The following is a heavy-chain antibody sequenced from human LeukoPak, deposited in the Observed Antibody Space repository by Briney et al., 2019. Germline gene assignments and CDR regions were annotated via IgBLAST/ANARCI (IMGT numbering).Heavy chain of an antibody. CDR2: ISYDGSDK. CDR1: GFTFSSYG. CDR3: AKGYSYLDY. D-gene: IGHD5-18*01. V-gene: IGHV3-30*18. J-gene: IGHJ4*02. Sequence: PGGPLRLSCAASGFTFSSYGMHWVRQAPGKGLEWVAVISYDGSDKYYADSVKGRFTISRDNSKNTLSLQMNSLRPEDTAVYYCAKGYSYLDYWGQGTLVTVSS.